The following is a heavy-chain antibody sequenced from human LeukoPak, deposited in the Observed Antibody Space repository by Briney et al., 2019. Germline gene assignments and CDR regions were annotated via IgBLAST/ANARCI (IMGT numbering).Heavy chain of an antibody. CDR1: GFTFSTYW. Sequence: GSLRLSCAASGFTFSTYWMSWVRQAPGKSLEWVANIREDGSEKNYVDSVKGRFTISRDNSKNTLFLQFNSLRADDTAVYYCAKGRGTTVTAAANYWGQGTLVTVSS. V-gene: IGHV3-7*05. D-gene: IGHD4-17*01. J-gene: IGHJ4*02. CDR3: AKGRGTTVTAAANY. CDR2: IREDGSEK.